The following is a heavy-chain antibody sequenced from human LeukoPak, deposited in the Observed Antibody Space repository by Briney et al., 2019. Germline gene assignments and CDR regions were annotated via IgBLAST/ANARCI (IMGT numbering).Heavy chain of an antibody. CDR2: INHSGST. Sequence: SETLSLTYAVYGGSFSGYYWSWIRQPPGKGLEWIGEINHSGSTNYNPSLKSRVTISVDTSKNQFSLQLSSVTAADTAVYYCARNGYGSGSSYWGQGTLVTVSS. CDR1: GGSFSGYY. J-gene: IGHJ4*02. CDR3: ARNGYGSGSSY. V-gene: IGHV4-34*01. D-gene: IGHD3-10*01.